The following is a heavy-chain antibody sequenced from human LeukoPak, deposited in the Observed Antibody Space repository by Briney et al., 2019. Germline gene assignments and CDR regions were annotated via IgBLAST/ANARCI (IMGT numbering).Heavy chain of an antibody. CDR3: ARTNYYDSSGGLEHFDY. V-gene: IGHV1-69*13. CDR1: GGTFSSYA. J-gene: IGHJ4*02. D-gene: IGHD3-22*01. CDR2: IIPIFGTA. Sequence: SVKVSCKASGGTFSSYAISWVRQAPGQGLEWMGGIIPIFGTANYAQRFQGRVTITADESTSTAYMELSSLRSEDTAVYYCARTNYYDSSGGLEHFDYWGQGTLVTVSS.